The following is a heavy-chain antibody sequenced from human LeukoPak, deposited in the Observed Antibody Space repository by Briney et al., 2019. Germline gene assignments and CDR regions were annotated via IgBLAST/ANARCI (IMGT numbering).Heavy chain of an antibody. Sequence: SENLSLTCTVYGYSISSGYYWGWIRQPPGKGLEWIGSIYHSGSTYYNPSLKSRVTISVDTSKNQFSLKLSSVTAADTAVYYCARRVGVALDYWGQGTLVTVSS. J-gene: IGHJ4*02. CDR2: IYHSGST. V-gene: IGHV4-38-2*02. CDR3: ARRVGVALDY. D-gene: IGHD2-21*01. CDR1: GYSISSGYY.